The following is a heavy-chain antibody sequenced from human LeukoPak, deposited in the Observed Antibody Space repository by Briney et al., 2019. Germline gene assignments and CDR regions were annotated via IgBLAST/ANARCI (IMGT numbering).Heavy chain of an antibody. J-gene: IGHJ3*02. D-gene: IGHD3-22*01. V-gene: IGHV3-53*01. Sequence: GGSLRLSCAASGLTVSSNYMSWVRQAPGKGLEWVSVIYSAGSTYYADSVKGRFTISRDNSKNTLYLQMNSLRDEDTAVYYCARDHVYYDSSGPAAFDIWGQGTVVTVSS. CDR3: ARDHVYYDSSGPAAFDI. CDR1: GLTVSSNY. CDR2: IYSAGST.